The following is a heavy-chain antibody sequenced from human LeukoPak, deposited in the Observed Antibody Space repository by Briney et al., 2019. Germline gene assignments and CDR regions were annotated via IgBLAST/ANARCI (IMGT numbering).Heavy chain of an antibody. D-gene: IGHD1-14*01. CDR3: ATAGIRFGWFDP. Sequence: ASVKVSCKVSGYTLTELSMHWVRQAPGKGLEWMGGFDPEDGETIYAQKFQGRVTMTEDTSTDTAYMELSSLRSEDTAVYYCATAGIRFGWFDPWGQGTLVTVSS. J-gene: IGHJ5*02. V-gene: IGHV1-24*01. CDR2: FDPEDGET. CDR1: GYTLTELS.